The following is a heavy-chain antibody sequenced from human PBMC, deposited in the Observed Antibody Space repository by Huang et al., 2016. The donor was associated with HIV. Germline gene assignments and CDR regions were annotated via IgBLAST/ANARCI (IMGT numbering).Heavy chain of an antibody. J-gene: IGHJ4*02. CDR2: IYYSGTT. CDR1: GGSIDNRNSY. V-gene: IGHV4-39*01. CDR3: FGS. Sequence: QLQLQESGPGQVKPSEPLSLTCTVSGGSIDNRNSYWGWIRQPPGKGLEWIGNIYYSGTTYYNPSLKSRVTISVDTSNNQCSLRLDSVTAADTAVYYYFGSWGQGTLVTVSS.